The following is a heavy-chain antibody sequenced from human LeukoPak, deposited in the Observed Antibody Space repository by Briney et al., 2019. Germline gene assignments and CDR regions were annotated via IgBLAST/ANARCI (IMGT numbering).Heavy chain of an antibody. D-gene: IGHD6-19*01. Sequence: GASVKVSCKASGGTFSSYAISWVRQAPGQGLEWMGGIIPIFGTANYAQKFQGRVTITADKSTSTAYMELSSLRSEDTAVYYCAESSGWYSFDYWGQGTLVTVSS. CDR2: IIPIFGTA. V-gene: IGHV1-69*06. CDR3: AESSGWYSFDY. J-gene: IGHJ4*02. CDR1: GGTFSSYA.